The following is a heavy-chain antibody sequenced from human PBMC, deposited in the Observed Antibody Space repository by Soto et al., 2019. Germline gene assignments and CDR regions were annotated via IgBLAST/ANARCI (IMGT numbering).Heavy chain of an antibody. CDR1: ELNICTYT. CDR3: TKDSNPDGIWTFNF. J-gene: IGHJ4*02. CDR2: LGGGGDT. Sequence: GRSMIHSYAASELNICTYTMNLVRQKPGKGLEWVSALGGGGDTHYAESVKGRFTISRDYSKNILLLQMNSLRDEDSAIYYCTKDSNPDGIWTFNFWGQGTLVTVPS. D-gene: IGHD3-9*01. V-gene: IGHV3-23*01.